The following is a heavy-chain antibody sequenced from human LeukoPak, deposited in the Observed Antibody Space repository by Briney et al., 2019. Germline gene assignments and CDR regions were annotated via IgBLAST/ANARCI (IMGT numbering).Heavy chain of an antibody. J-gene: IGHJ6*03. Sequence: GGSLRLSCGASGFSFSNCWMTWVRQAPGKGLEWVANIKQDGSETYYVDSVKGRFIISRDNAKKSLYLQMNSLRAEDAAVYYCAGTVGATTDFFFYYIDVWGKGTTVTVSS. CDR1: GFSFSNCW. CDR3: AGTVGATTDFFFYYIDV. D-gene: IGHD1-26*01. V-gene: IGHV3-7*01. CDR2: IKQDGSET.